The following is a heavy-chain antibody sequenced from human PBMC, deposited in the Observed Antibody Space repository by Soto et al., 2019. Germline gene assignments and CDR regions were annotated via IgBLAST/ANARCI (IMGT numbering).Heavy chain of an antibody. V-gene: IGHV3-21*01. CDR2: ISSSSSYI. D-gene: IGHD3-10*01. Sequence: GGSLRLSCAASGFTFSSYSMNWVRQAPGKGLEWVSSISSSSSYIYYADSVKGRFTISRDNAKNSLYLQMNSLRAEDTAVYYCARDSPTPRPDLLLWFGDPGQHYYYGMDVWGQGTTVTVSS. CDR3: ARDSPTPRPDLLLWFGDPGQHYYYGMDV. J-gene: IGHJ6*02. CDR1: GFTFSSYS.